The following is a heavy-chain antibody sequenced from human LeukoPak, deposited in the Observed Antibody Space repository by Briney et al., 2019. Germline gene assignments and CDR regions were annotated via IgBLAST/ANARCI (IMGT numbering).Heavy chain of an antibody. J-gene: IGHJ6*03. CDR1: GGSISSSSYY. Sequence: SETLSLTCTVSGGSISSSSYYWSWIRQPPGKGLEWIGYIYYSGSTNYNPSLKSRVTISVDTSKNQFSLKLSSVTAADTAVYYCARDAASPLWFGNYYYMDVWGKGTTVTISS. CDR3: ARDAASPLWFGNYYYMDV. D-gene: IGHD3-10*01. CDR2: IYYSGST. V-gene: IGHV4-61*01.